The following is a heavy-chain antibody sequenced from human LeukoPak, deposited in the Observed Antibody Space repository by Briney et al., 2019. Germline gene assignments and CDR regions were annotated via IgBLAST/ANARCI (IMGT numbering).Heavy chain of an antibody. CDR1: GGSFSGYY. J-gene: IGHJ4*02. Sequence: PSETLSLTCAVYGGSFSGYYWSWIRQPPGKGLEWIGEINHSGSTNYNPSLKSRVTISVDTSKNQFSLKLSSVTAADTAVYCCARSIGDWRLFGYWGQGTLVTVSS. D-gene: IGHD3/OR15-3a*01. CDR2: INHSGST. V-gene: IGHV4-34*01. CDR3: ARSIGDWRLFGY.